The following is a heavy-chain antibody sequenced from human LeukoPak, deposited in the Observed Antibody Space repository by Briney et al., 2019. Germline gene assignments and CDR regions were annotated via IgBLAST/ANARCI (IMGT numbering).Heavy chain of an antibody. CDR2: ISAYNGDT. CDR3: ARDGLSYTNPNNWFDP. Sequence: ASVKVSCKASGYPFTSYYINWVRQGPGPGLEWMGWISAYNGDTNYAQNLQGRVTMTTDTSTDTAYMELRRLRSDDTAVYYCARDGLSYTNPNNWFDPWGQGTLVTVSS. CDR1: GYPFTSYY. V-gene: IGHV1-18*01. D-gene: IGHD2-2*02. J-gene: IGHJ5*02.